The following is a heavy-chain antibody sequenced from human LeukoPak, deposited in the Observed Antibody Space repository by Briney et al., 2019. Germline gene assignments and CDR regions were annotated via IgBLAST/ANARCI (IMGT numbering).Heavy chain of an antibody. CDR2: IIPIFGTA. CDR1: GGTFSSYA. Sequence: ASVKVSCKASGGTFSSYAISWVRQAPGQGLEWMGRIIPIFGTANYAQKFQGRVTITTDESTSTAYMELSSLRSEDTAVYYCATRGNYYYMDVWGKGTTVTVSS. V-gene: IGHV1-69*05. J-gene: IGHJ6*03. CDR3: ATRGNYYYMDV. D-gene: IGHD1-1*01.